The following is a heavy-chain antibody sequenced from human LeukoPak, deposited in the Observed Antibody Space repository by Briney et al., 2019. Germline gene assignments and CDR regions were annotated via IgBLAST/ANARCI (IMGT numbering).Heavy chain of an antibody. CDR1: RFTFSSYG. V-gene: IGHV3-23*01. CDR2: IGGGGSTT. Sequence: PGGSLKLSCTASRFTFSSYGMSWVRQAPGKGLEWVASIGGGGSTTYNTDAVKGRFTISRDYSKSTVSLQMSSLRVEDTAVYYCAKGGAYGSGSYFDYWGQGTLVTVSS. CDR3: AKGGAYGSGSYFDY. D-gene: IGHD3-10*01. J-gene: IGHJ4*02.